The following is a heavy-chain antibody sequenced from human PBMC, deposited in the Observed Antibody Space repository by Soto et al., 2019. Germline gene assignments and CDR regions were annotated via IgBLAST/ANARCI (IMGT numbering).Heavy chain of an antibody. Sequence: QVLVQESGPGLVKPSQTLTLSCTVSGGSVDSGNHYWNWIRQPPGKGLEWIGYIYYGESTYYNPSLKSRATISVDTSQSRSSLRLTSVTAADTAVYYRARDMGSAMTTRIFDHWGQGTLVTVSS. J-gene: IGHJ4*02. V-gene: IGHV4-30-4*01. CDR1: GGSVDSGNHY. D-gene: IGHD4-17*01. CDR3: ARDMGSAMTTRIFDH. CDR2: IYYGEST.